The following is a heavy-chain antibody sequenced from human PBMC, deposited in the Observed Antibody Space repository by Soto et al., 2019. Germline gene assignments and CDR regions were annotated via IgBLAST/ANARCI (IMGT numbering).Heavy chain of an antibody. CDR3: ARHDGSRSTDY. Sequence: QVQLQESGPGLVKPSGTLSLTCTVSGGSISSDYWNWIRQPPGKGLEWIGYIHSGSTTYSASLRSRVTISVDTSKNQFSLKLSSVTAADTAVYCCARHDGSRSTDYWGQGPLVTVSS. J-gene: IGHJ4*02. D-gene: IGHD3-10*01. CDR1: GGSISSDY. V-gene: IGHV4-59*08. CDR2: IHSGST.